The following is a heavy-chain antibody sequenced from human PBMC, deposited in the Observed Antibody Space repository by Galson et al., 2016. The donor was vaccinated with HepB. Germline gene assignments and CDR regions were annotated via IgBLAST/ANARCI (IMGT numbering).Heavy chain of an antibody. CDR1: GFTFSTYG. V-gene: IGHV3-30*18. CDR2: ISYDGSNE. D-gene: IGHD4-17*01. CDR3: AKGRLRGVFDY. Sequence: SLRLSCAASGFTFSTYGMHWVRQAPGKGLESVAVISYDGSNEFYVDSVKGRFTISRDNAKNSLYLQMNSLRAEDTALYYCAKGRLRGVFDYWGQGALVTVSS. J-gene: IGHJ4*02.